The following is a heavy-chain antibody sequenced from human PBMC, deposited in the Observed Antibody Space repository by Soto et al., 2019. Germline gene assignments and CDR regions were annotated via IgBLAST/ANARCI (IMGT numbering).Heavy chain of an antibody. J-gene: IGHJ4*02. Sequence: GGSLRLSCAASGFTFSSYARSWVRQAPGKGLEWVSAISGSGGSTYYADSVKGRFTISRDNSKNTLYLQMNSLRDEDTAVYYCARRGIAGAGTDYWGQGTLVTVSS. D-gene: IGHD6-19*01. V-gene: IGHV3-23*01. CDR1: GFTFSSYA. CDR2: ISGSGGST. CDR3: ARRGIAGAGTDY.